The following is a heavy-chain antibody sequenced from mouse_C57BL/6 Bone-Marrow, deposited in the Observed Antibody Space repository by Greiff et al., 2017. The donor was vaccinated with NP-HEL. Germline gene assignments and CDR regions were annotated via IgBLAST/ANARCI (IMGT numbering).Heavy chain of an antibody. CDR3: TRREVTGTFAY. Sequence: QVHVKQSGAELVRPGASVTLSCKASGYTFTDYEMHWVKQTPVHGLEWIGAIDPETGGPAYNQKFKGKAILTADKSSSTAYMELRSLTSEDSAVYYCTRREVTGTFAYWGQGTLVTVSA. V-gene: IGHV1-15*01. CDR2: IDPETGGP. D-gene: IGHD4-1*01. J-gene: IGHJ3*01. CDR1: GYTFTDYE.